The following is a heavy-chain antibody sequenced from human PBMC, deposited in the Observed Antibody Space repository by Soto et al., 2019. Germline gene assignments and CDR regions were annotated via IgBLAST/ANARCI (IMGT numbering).Heavy chain of an antibody. CDR2: ISWNSGSI. D-gene: IGHD2-15*01. CDR3: AKDIGEDIVVVVAATIGAFDI. CDR1: GFTFDDYA. J-gene: IGHJ3*02. Sequence: GGSLRPSCAASGFTFDDYAIHWVRQAPGKGLEWVSGISWNSGSIGYADSVKGRFTISRDNAKNSLYLQMNSLRAEDTALYYCAKDIGEDIVVVVAATIGAFDIWGQGTMVTVSS. V-gene: IGHV3-9*01.